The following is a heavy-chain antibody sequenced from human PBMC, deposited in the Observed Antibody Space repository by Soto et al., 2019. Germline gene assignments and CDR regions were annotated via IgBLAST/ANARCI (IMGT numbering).Heavy chain of an antibody. CDR3: AHTPGMIKGTCWFDP. J-gene: IGHJ5*02. CDR2: IYWDDDK. CDR1: GFSLSTSGVG. D-gene: IGHD3-22*01. Sequence: QITLKESGPTLVKPTQTLTLTCTFSGFSLSTSGVGVGWIRQPPGKALEWLALIYWDDDKRYSPSLKSRLTITQDTSKTQVVLTMPNTDPVDTATYYCAHTPGMIKGTCWFDPWGQGTLVTVSS. V-gene: IGHV2-5*02.